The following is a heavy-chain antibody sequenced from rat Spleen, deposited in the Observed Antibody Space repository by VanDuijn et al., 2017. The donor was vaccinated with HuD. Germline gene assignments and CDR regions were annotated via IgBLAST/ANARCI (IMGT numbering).Heavy chain of an antibody. J-gene: IGHJ2*01. D-gene: IGHD1-11*01. CDR2: ISSDGGRN. CDR1: GFTFSNYH. Sequence: EVQLVESGGGLVQPGRSMKLSCAASGFTFSNYHMAWVRQAPTKGLEWVASISSDGGRNFYRDSVQGRFTISRHNAKSTLYLQMDSLRSEDTATYYCVRHGYSRYYFDYWGQGVMVTVSS. V-gene: IGHV5-25*01. CDR3: VRHGYSRYYFDY.